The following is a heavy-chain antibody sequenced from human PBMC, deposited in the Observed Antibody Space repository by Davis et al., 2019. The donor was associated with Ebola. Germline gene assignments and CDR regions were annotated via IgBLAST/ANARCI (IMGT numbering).Heavy chain of an antibody. J-gene: IGHJ4*02. CDR2: IRSKAFGRST. CDR1: GFTFGDYA. V-gene: IGHV3-49*04. CDR3: TRAMTESGARYYFDD. D-gene: IGHD2-21*02. Sequence: GGSLRLSCTISGFTFGDYAMSWVRQAPGKGLEWVGFIRSKAFGRSTEFAASGKGRFAISRDDSRGIAYLQMNTLNTEDTAVYYCTRAMTESGARYYFDDWGQGTLVTVSS.